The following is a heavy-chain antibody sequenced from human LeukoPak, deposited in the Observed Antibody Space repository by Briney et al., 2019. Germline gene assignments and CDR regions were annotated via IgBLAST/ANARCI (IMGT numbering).Heavy chain of an antibody. D-gene: IGHD3-3*01. V-gene: IGHV3-15*01. Sequence: GGSLRLSCAASGFTFSNAWMSWVRQAPGKGLEWVGRIKSKTDGGRTDYAAPVKGRFTISRDDSKNTLYLQMNSLKTEDTAVYYCTTLTYYDFWSGPPRARRRYYYMDVWGKGTTVTVSS. CDR2: IKSKTDGGRT. CDR1: GFTFSNAW. J-gene: IGHJ6*03. CDR3: TTLTYYDFWSGPPRARRRYYYMDV.